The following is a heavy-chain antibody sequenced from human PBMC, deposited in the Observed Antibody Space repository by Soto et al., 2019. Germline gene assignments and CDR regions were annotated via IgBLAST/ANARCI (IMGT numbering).Heavy chain of an antibody. CDR2: INHSGST. J-gene: IGHJ4*02. CDR1: GGSFSGYD. CDR3: ARGDNLDGILYPQGVPGYYFDY. D-gene: IGHD2-8*01. V-gene: IGHV4-34*01. Sequence: SETLSLTCAVYGGSFSGYDWSWIRQPPGKGLEWIGEINHSGSTNYNPSLKSRVTISVDTSKNQFSLKLSSVTAADTAVYYCARGDNLDGILYPQGVPGYYFDYWGQGTLVTVSS.